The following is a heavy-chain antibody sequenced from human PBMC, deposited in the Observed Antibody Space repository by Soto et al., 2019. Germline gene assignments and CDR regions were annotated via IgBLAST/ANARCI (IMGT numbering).Heavy chain of an antibody. J-gene: IGHJ6*02. D-gene: IGHD2-15*01. V-gene: IGHV4-30-4*01. CDR2: IYYSGSA. CDR1: GGSISSADSY. Sequence: QVQLQESGPGLVKPSQTLSLTCTVSGGSISSADSYWSWIRQSPGKGLAWIGYIYYSGSAYYNPSLESRVTISVDTSKNQFSLKLNSVTAADTAVYYCAREVAAYSSYYGGTDVWGQGTTVTVSS. CDR3: AREVAAYSSYYGGTDV.